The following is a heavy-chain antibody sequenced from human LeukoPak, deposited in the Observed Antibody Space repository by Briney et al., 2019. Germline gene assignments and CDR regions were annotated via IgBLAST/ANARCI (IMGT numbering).Heavy chain of an antibody. Sequence: SETLSLTCAVYGGSFSGYYWSWIRQPPGKGLEWIGEINHSGSTNYNPSLNSRVTISVDTSKNQFSLRLSSVTAADTAIYYCARAVSGRFDYWGQGTLVTVSS. CDR1: GGSFSGYY. V-gene: IGHV4-34*01. CDR3: ARAVSGRFDY. D-gene: IGHD6-19*01. J-gene: IGHJ4*02. CDR2: INHSGST.